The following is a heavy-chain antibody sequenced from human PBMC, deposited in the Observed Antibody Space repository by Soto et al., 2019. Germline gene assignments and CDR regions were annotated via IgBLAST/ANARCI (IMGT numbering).Heavy chain of an antibody. CDR1: GFTFSSYS. CDR3: ASFYDYVWGSYRPPGDY. Sequence: EVQLVESGGGLVQPGGSLRLSCAASGFTFSSYSMNWVRQAPGKGLEWVSYISSSSSTIYYAGSVKGRFTISRDNAKNSLYLQMNSLRDEDTAVYYCASFYDYVWGSYRPPGDYWGQGTLVTVSS. V-gene: IGHV3-48*02. CDR2: ISSSSSTI. D-gene: IGHD3-16*02. J-gene: IGHJ4*02.